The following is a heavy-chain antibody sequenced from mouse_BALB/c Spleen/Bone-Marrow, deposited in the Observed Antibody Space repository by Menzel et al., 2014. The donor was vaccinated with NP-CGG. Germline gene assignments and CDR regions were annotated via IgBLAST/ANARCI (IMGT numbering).Heavy chain of an antibody. V-gene: IGHV4-1*02. J-gene: IGHJ4*01. CDR1: GFDFSGYW. D-gene: IGHD2-2*01. CDR2: INPDSSTI. CDR3: ARLGYDGVMAY. Sequence: DVQLQESGGGLVQPGRSLKLSCAASGFDFSGYWMSWVRQAPGKGLEWIGEINPDSSTINYTPSLKDKFIISRDNAKNTLYLQMSKARSEDTALYYCARLGYDGVMAYWGQGTSVTVSS.